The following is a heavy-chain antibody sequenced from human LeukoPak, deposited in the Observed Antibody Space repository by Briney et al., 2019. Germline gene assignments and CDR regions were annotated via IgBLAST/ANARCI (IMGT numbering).Heavy chain of an antibody. Sequence: PGRSLRLSCAASGFTFDDYAVHWVRQAPGKGLEWVSGISWNSGSIGYADSVKGRFTISRDNAKNSLYLQMNSLRAEDTALYYCAKAGPGFYYYYGMDVWGQGTTVTVSS. CDR1: GFTFDDYA. CDR2: ISWNSGSI. D-gene: IGHD3-9*01. V-gene: IGHV3-9*01. J-gene: IGHJ6*02. CDR3: AKAGPGFYYYYGMDV.